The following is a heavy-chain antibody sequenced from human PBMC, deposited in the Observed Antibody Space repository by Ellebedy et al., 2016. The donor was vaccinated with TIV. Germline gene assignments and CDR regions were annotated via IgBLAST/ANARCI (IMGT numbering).Heavy chain of an antibody. CDR1: GGTFSSDA. J-gene: IGHJ3*02. D-gene: IGHD1-26*01. V-gene: IGHV1-69*04. Sequence: SVKVSXXASGGTFSSDALSWVRQAPGQGLEWMGRIIPILVVPDYAQKFQDRVTFTADKSTSTAYMELSSLRSDDTAVYYCARVSRWETFDIWGQGTMVTVSS. CDR3: ARVSRWETFDI. CDR2: IIPILVVP.